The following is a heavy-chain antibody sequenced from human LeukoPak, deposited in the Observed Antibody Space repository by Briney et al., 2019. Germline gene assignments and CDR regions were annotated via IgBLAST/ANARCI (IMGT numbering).Heavy chain of an antibody. CDR3: VTRVIVGGSGVDI. D-gene: IGHD1-26*01. V-gene: IGHV1-2*02. CDR1: GYTFTDYY. J-gene: IGHJ3*02. Sequence: ASVKVSCKASGYTFTDYYIHWVRQAPGQGLEWMGWINPITGVTLYAQKFQGRVTMTRDTCTTTACVEVRNLRSDDTAVHYCVTRVIVGGSGVDIWGQGTMVTVSS. CDR2: INPITGVT.